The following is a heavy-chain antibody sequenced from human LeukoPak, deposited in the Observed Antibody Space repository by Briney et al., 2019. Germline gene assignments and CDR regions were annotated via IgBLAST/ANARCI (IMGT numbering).Heavy chain of an antibody. J-gene: IGHJ5*02. CDR3: ARRVDATRWFDP. V-gene: IGHV3-74*01. D-gene: IGHD2-15*01. Sequence: PGGSLRLSCAASGFTFSSYWMHWVRQAPGKGLVWVSRINSDGSSTSYADSVKGRFTISRDNAKNTLYLQMNSLRAEDTAVYYCARRVDATRWFDPWGQGTLVTVSS. CDR1: GFTFSSYW. CDR2: INSDGSST.